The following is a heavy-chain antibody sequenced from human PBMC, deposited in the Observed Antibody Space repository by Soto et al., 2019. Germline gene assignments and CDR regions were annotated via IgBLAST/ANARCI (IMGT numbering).Heavy chain of an antibody. J-gene: IGHJ6*02. D-gene: IGHD3-10*01. CDR1: GYTFTSYG. CDR3: ARAGKYYYGSGSPYYYGMDV. V-gene: IGHV1-18*04. CDR2: ISGYNGKT. Sequence: QVQLVQSGAEVKKPGASVKVSCKASGYTFTSYGVSWVRQAPGQGLEWMGWISGYNGKTNYAQKHQGRVTMTTDTSTSTAYMELRCLRSDDTAVYYCARAGKYYYGSGSPYYYGMDVWGQGITVTVSS.